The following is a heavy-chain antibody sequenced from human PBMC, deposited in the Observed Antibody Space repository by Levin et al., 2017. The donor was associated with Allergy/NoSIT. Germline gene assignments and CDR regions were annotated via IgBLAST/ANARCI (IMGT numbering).Heavy chain of an antibody. V-gene: IGHV3-23*01. CDR1: GFTFSSYA. D-gene: IGHD1-1*01. Sequence: GGSLRLSCAASGFTFSSYAMCWVRQAPGKGLEWVSGISTSGDTTYYADSVKGRFTISRGNSKNTVYLQINSLRAEDTAVYYCAKDTTGARSYFDCWGQGTLVTVSS. CDR3: AKDTTGARSYFDC. J-gene: IGHJ4*02. CDR2: ISTSGDTT.